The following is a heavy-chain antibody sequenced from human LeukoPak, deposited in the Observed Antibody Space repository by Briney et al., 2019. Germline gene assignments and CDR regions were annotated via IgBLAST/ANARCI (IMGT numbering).Heavy chain of an antibody. V-gene: IGHV1-2*02. CDR3: ARLADCSSSSCRSFDY. J-gene: IGHJ4*02. Sequence: ASVTVSSTPSGYPFTAYYLHWVRQAPGQGHEWMGWINPNSGFTNYAQKFQGRVTMTRDTSISTAYMELIRLRSDDTAVYYCARLADCSSSSCRSFDYWGQGTLVTVSS. D-gene: IGHD2-2*01. CDR1: GYPFTAYY. CDR2: INPNSGFT.